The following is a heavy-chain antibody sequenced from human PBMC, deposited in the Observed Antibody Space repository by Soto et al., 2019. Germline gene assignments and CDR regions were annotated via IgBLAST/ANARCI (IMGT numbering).Heavy chain of an antibody. D-gene: IGHD3-22*01. CDR2: ISGSGSST. J-gene: IGHJ4*02. CDR1: GFTFSNYA. V-gene: IGHV3-23*01. Sequence: GGALRLSCAASGFTFSNYAMSWVRQAPGKGLEWLSAISGSGSSTSYADSVKGRFTISRDNAKNSLYLQMNSLRAEDTAVYYCARGAYYYDSSGYFYWGQGTLVTVSS. CDR3: ARGAYYYDSSGYFY.